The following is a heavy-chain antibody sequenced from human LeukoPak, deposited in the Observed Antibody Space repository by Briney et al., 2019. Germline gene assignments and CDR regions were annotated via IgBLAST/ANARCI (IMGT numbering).Heavy chain of an antibody. V-gene: IGHV4-61*02. D-gene: IGHD1-1*01. CDR3: AGGAGTWTSPNYYYMDV. Sequence: SETLSLTCTVSGGSISSGSYYWSWIRQPAGKGLEWIGRIYTSGSTNYNPSLKSRVTISVDTSKNQFSLKLSSVTAADTAVYYCAGGAGTWTSPNYYYMDVWGKGTTVTVSS. CDR2: IYTSGST. J-gene: IGHJ6*03. CDR1: GGSISSGSYY.